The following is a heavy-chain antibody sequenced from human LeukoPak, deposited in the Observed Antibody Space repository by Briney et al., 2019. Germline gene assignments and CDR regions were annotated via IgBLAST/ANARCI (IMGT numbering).Heavy chain of an antibody. CDR3: ARGRVLADCGGDCTALDY. V-gene: IGHV1-69*04. CDR2: IIPILGIA. J-gene: IGHJ4*02. CDR1: GGTFSSYA. Sequence: SVKVSCKASGGTFSSYAISWVRQAPGQGLEWMGRIIPILGIANYAQKFQGRVTITADKSTSTAYMELSSLRSEDTAVYYCARGRVLADCGGDCTALDYRGQGTLVTVSS. D-gene: IGHD2-21*02.